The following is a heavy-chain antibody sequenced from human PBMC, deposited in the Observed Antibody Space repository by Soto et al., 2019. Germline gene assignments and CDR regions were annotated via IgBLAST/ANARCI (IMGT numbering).Heavy chain of an antibody. J-gene: IGHJ3*02. Sequence: PSETLSLTCAVSGGSISSSNWWSWVRQPPGKGLEWIGEIYHSGSTNYNPSLKSRVTISVDKSKNQFPLKLSSVTAADTAVYYCARGIAVAGRWGGDAFDIWGQGTMVTVSS. CDR3: ARGIAVAGRWGGDAFDI. CDR2: IYHSGST. V-gene: IGHV4-4*02. D-gene: IGHD6-19*01. CDR1: GGSISSSNW.